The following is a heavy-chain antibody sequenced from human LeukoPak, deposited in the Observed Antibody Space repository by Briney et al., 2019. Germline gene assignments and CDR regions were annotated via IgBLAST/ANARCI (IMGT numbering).Heavy chain of an antibody. D-gene: IGHD3-10*01. Sequence: ETLSLTCTVSGGSISSSSYYWGWIRQPPGKGLEWVSSISSSSSYIYYADSVKGRFTISSDNAKNSLYLQMNSLRDEDTAVYYCASGEELLWFGELYPRPNWFDPWGQGTLVTVSS. CDR2: ISSSSSYI. V-gene: IGHV3-21*01. CDR1: GGSISSSS. CDR3: ASGEELLWFGELYPRPNWFDP. J-gene: IGHJ5*02.